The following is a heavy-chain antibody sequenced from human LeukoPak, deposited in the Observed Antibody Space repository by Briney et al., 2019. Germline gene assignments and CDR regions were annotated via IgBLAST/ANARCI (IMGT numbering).Heavy chain of an antibody. Sequence: ASVKVSCKASGYTFTSYAMHWVRQAPGQRLEWMGWINAGNGNTNYAQKLQGRVTMTTDTSTSAAYMELRSLRSDDTAVYYCVREDTPATANYWGQGTLVTISS. CDR1: GYTFTSYA. J-gene: IGHJ4*02. CDR3: VREDTPATANY. V-gene: IGHV1-3*01. CDR2: INAGNGNT. D-gene: IGHD2-21*02.